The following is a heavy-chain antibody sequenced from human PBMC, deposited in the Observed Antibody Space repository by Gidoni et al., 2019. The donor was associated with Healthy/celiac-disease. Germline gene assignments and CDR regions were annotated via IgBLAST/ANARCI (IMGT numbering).Heavy chain of an antibody. D-gene: IGHD3-10*01. CDR1: GFTFDDYT. CDR3: AKDIKGGWFGESAPYYYYYGMDV. J-gene: IGHJ6*02. Sequence: EVQLVESGGVVVQPGGSLRLSCAASGFTFDDYTMHWVLQAPGKGLEWVSLISWDGGSTYYADSVKGRFTISRDNSKNSLYLQMNSLRTEDTALYYCAKDIKGGWFGESAPYYYYYGMDVWGQGTTVTVSS. CDR2: ISWDGGST. V-gene: IGHV3-43*01.